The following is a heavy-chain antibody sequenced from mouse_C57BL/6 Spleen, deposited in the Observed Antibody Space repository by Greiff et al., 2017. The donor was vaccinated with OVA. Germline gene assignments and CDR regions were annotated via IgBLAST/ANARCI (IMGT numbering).Heavy chain of an antibody. V-gene: IGHV1-7*01. J-gene: IGHJ4*01. CDR1: GYTFTSYW. D-gene: IGHD2-4*01. Sequence: QVQLQQSGAELAKPGASVKLSCKASGYTFTSYWMHWVKQRPGQGLEWIGYINPSSGYTKYNQKFKDKATLTADKSSSTAYMQLSSLTYEDSAVDYCATRDYDEDYYAMDYWGQGTSVTVSS. CDR3: ATRDYDEDYYAMDY. CDR2: INPSSGYT.